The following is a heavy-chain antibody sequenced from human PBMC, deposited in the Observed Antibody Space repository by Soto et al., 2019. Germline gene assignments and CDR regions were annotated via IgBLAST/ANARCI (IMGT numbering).Heavy chain of an antibody. CDR2: ISYDGSNK. D-gene: IGHD3-10*01. V-gene: IGHV3-30*18. CDR1: GFTFSSYG. J-gene: IGHJ6*02. CDR3: AKDLLSGFGELGLRNYYYYGMDV. Sequence: GGSLRLSCAASGFTFSSYGMHWVRQAPGKGLEWVAVISYDGSNKYYADSVKGRFTISRDNSKNTLYLQMNSLRAEDTAVYYCAKDLLSGFGELGLRNYYYYGMDVWGQGTTVTVSS.